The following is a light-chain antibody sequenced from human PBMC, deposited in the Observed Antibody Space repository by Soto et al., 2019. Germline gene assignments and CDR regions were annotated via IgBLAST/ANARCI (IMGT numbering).Light chain of an antibody. CDR3: SLYTSAATYV. Sequence: QSALTQPASVSGSPGQSITISCTGTSSDVGGYNYVSWYQQHPGKAPKFMIYEVSNRPSGVSNRFSGSKSGNTASLTISGLQAEDEADYYCSLYTSAATYVFGRGPQVTVL. CDR2: EVS. CDR1: SSDVGGYNY. J-gene: IGLJ1*01. V-gene: IGLV2-14*01.